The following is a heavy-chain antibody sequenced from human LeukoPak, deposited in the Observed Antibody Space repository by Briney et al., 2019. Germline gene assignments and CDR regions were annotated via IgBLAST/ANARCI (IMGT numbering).Heavy chain of an antibody. J-gene: IGHJ4*02. CDR3: VYYDSSGYPDYFDY. D-gene: IGHD3-22*01. CDR1: GYTFTSYG. Sequence: ASVKVSCKASGYTFTSYGISWVRRAPGQGLEWMGWISAYNGDTNYAQKLQGRVTMTTDTSTSTAYMELRSLRSDDTAVYYCVYYDSSGYPDYFDYWGQGTLVTVS. CDR2: ISAYNGDT. V-gene: IGHV1-18*01.